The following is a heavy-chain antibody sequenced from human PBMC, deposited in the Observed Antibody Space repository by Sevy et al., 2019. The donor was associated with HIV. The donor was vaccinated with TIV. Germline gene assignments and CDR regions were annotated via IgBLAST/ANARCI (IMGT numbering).Heavy chain of an antibody. V-gene: IGHV3-48*03. CDR2: ISSSGSTI. CDR1: GFTFSSYE. J-gene: IGHJ6*02. Sequence: GGSLRLSCAASGFTFSSYEMNWVRQAPGKGLEWVSYISSSGSTIYYADSVKGRFTISRDNAKNSLYLQMNSLRAEDTAVYYCAREGTVSARPDYYYYGMDVWGQGTTVTASS. CDR3: AREGTVSARPDYYYYGMDV. D-gene: IGHD6-6*01.